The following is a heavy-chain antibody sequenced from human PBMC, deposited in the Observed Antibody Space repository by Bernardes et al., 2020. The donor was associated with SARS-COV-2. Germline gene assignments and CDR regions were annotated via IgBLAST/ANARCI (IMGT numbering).Heavy chain of an antibody. CDR1: GFTVSNDF. V-gene: IGHV3-66*02. Sequence: GGSLRLSCADSGFTVSNDFINGVRQAPGKGLELVSGIYSGTDINYADSVKGRFTISRDNSKNTVYLQMNSLRPEDTAMYYCARDLTIMGMDIWGHGTTVKVS. CDR3: ARDLTIMGMDI. J-gene: IGHJ6*02. D-gene: IGHD5-12*01. CDR2: IYSGTDI.